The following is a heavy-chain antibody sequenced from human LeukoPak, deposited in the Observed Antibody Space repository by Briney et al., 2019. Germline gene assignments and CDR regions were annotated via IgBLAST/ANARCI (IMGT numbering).Heavy chain of an antibody. J-gene: IGHJ4*02. CDR2: NIPIFCTA. CDR1: VGTFISYA. CDR3: ARGPIVATIKPRYYFDY. D-gene: IGHD5-12*01. Sequence: SVKVSCKASVGTFISYAICRLRQPPAQGLEWMGGNIPIFCTANYAQKFQGRVRITADKSTSTAYMELSSLRSEATDVYDCARGPIVATIKPRYYFDYWGQGTLVTVSS. V-gene: IGHV1-69*06.